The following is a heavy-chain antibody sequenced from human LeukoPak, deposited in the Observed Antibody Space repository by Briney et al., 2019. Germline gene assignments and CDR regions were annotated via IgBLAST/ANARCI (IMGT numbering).Heavy chain of an antibody. D-gene: IGHD6-19*01. CDR2: FYPGDSDT. CDR1: GYSFTSYG. J-gene: IGHJ4*02. Sequence: GEPLKISCKGSGYSFTSYGIGWVRQMPGKGLEWMGIFYPGDSDTRYSPSFQGQVTISADKSISTAYLQWSSLKASDTAMYYCARHYSSGWYYFDYWGQGTLVTVSS. V-gene: IGHV5-51*01. CDR3: ARHYSSGWYYFDY.